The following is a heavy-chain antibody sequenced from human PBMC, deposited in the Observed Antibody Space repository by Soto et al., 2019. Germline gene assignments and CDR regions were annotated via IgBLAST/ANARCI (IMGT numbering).Heavy chain of an antibody. Sequence: QVQLVQSGAEVKKPGSSVKVSCKASGGTLGIYGSSWVRQAPGQGLEWMGGTIPIFGTPNYAQKFQGRVTITADKSTSTAYMELSSLRSEDTAVYYCASPYTSSFAFDIWGQGTVVTVSS. D-gene: IGHD6-6*01. CDR2: TIPIFGTP. CDR1: GGTLGIYG. V-gene: IGHV1-69*06. J-gene: IGHJ3*02. CDR3: ASPYTSSFAFDI.